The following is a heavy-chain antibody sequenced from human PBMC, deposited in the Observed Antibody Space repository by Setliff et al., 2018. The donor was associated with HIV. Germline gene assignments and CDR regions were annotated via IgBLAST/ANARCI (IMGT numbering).Heavy chain of an antibody. V-gene: IGHV3-7*03. CDR2: INQDGSEK. CDR1: GFSLSDYY. D-gene: IGHD6-19*01. CDR3: ARDVAVAATEF. J-gene: IGHJ4*02. Sequence: PGGSLRLSCAASGFSLSDYYMNWIRQAPGKGLEWVANINQDGSEKNHVDSAKGRFTISRDNARNLVYLQMNSLKGDDTAVYYCARDVAVAATEFWGQGIQVTVSS.